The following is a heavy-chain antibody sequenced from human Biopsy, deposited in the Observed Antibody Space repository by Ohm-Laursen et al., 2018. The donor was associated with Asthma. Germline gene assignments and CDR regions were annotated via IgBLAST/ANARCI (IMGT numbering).Heavy chain of an antibody. CDR3: ARFVQAEGGVF. D-gene: IGHD3-10*02. Sequence: GSLRLSCTASGFTFGNFCMSWGRQTPGKGLEWVATITGDGSQKFYLDSVTGRFTISRDNSKNSLYLQMNSLRAEDTAVYLCARFVQAEGGVFWGQGTRVTVSP. J-gene: IGHJ4*02. V-gene: IGHV3-7*01. CDR1: GFTFGNFC. CDR2: ITGDGSQK.